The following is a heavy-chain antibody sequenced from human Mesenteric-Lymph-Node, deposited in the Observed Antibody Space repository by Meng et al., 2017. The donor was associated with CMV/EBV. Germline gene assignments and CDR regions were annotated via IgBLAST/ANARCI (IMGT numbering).Heavy chain of an antibody. CDR1: GFTFSDYT. D-gene: IGHD3-22*01. J-gene: IGHJ4*02. V-gene: IGHV3-21*01. Sequence: GGSLKISCAAPGFTFSDYTMNWVRQAPGRGLEWVAGISGSGGHIYYADSVKGRFTISRDNVKNSVFLQMNALTAEDTAVYYCAREDSTGYGNYFFDFWGQGTLVTVSS. CDR2: ISGSGGHI. CDR3: AREDSTGYGNYFFDF.